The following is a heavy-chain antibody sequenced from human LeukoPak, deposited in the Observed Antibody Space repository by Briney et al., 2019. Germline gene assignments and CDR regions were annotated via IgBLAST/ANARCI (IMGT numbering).Heavy chain of an antibody. D-gene: IGHD2-2*01. V-gene: IGHV5-51*01. CDR3: ARAPDLDIVVVYDAFDI. CDR1: GYSFTSYW. CDR2: IYPGDSDT. J-gene: IGHJ3*02. Sequence: GESLKFSCKGSGYSFTSYWIGWVRQMPGKGLEWMGIIYPGDSDTRYSPSFQGQVTISADKSISTAYLQWSSLKASDTAMYYCARAPDLDIVVVYDAFDIWGQGTMVTVSS.